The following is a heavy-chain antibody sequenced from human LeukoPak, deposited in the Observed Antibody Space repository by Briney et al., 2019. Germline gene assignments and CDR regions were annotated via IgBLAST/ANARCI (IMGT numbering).Heavy chain of an antibody. CDR1: GFIFSSYW. CDR2: IKQGGSEK. D-gene: IGHD1-14*01. CDR3: ARDLPYHQGFDP. J-gene: IGHJ5*02. V-gene: IGHV3-7*05. Sequence: TGGSLRLSCAASGFIFSSYWMSWVRQAPGKGLEWVANIKQGGSEKYYVDSVKGRYTISRDNAKKSLYLQMNSLRAEDTAVYYCARDLPYHQGFDPWGQGTLVTVSS.